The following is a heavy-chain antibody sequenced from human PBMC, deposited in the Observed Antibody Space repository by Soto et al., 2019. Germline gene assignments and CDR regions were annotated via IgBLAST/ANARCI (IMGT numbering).Heavy chain of an antibody. D-gene: IGHD3-16*01. CDR1: GFTFSNYY. Sequence: QIQLEESGGGLVKPGGSLRLSCTVSGFTFSNYYMAWIRQAPGKGLEWISYISTSGTSTFYADSVKGRFTISRDNAMNSLFLQMNSLGVXXXXXXFCARDGVLFRAGXDSWGQG. V-gene: IGHV3-11*01. CDR3: ARDGVLFRAGXDS. CDR2: ISTSGTST. J-gene: IGHJ4*02.